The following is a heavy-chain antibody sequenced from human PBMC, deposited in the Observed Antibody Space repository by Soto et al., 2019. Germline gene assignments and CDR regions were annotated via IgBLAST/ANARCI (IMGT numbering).Heavy chain of an antibody. Sequence: PGGSLRLSCAASGFTFSSYAMSWVRQAPGKGLEWVSAISGSGGSTYYADSVKGRFTISRDNSKNTLYLQMNRLRPEDTAAYYCAKVSGSYDSSGYYSGEPECFQHWGQGTMVTVSS. CDR2: ISGSGGST. V-gene: IGHV3-23*01. J-gene: IGHJ1*01. CDR3: AKVSGSYDSSGYYSGEPECFQH. D-gene: IGHD3-22*01. CDR1: GFTFSSYA.